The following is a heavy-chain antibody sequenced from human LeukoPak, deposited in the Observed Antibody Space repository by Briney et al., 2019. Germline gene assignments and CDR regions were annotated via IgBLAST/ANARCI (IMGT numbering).Heavy chain of an antibody. D-gene: IGHD3-22*01. J-gene: IGHJ4*02. Sequence: GGSLRLSCAASGFTFSSCDMNWVRQAPGKGLEWVSYITGSSSTIYYADSVKGRFTISRDNAKNSLYLQMNSLRAEDTAVYYCASKGSSGYYGPFDYWGQGTLVTVSS. CDR1: GFTFSSCD. CDR3: ASKGSSGYYGPFDY. V-gene: IGHV3-48*04. CDR2: ITGSSSTI.